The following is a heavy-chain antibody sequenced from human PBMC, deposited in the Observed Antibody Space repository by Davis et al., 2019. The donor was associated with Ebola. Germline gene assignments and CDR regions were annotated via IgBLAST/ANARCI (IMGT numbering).Heavy chain of an antibody. J-gene: IGHJ4*02. CDR2: ISAYNGNT. D-gene: IGHD6-19*01. Sequence: ASVKVSCKASGYTFTSYAMHWVRQAPGQRLEWMGWISAYNGNTNYAQKLQGRVTMTTDTSTSTAYMELRSLRSDDTAVYYCARGYGSGWYSYWGQGTLVTVSS. CDR3: ARGYGSGWYSY. CDR1: GYTFTSYA. V-gene: IGHV1-18*01.